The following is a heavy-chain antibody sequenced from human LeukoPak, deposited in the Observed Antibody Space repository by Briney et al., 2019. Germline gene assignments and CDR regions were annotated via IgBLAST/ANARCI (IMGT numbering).Heavy chain of an antibody. V-gene: IGHV1-18*01. CDR1: GYTFTSYG. CDR3: ARDWPDDSSGYYSPPIDY. J-gene: IGHJ4*02. Sequence: ASVTDTCKASGYTFTSYGISWVRLAPGQGLGWMGWISAYNGNTNYAQKLQGRVTMTTDTSTSTAYMELRSLRSDDTAVYYCARDWPDDSSGYYSPPIDYWGQGNPVTVSS. D-gene: IGHD3-22*01. CDR2: ISAYNGNT.